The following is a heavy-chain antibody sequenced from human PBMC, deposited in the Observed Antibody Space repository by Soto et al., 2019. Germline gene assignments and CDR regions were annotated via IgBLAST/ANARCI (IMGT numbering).Heavy chain of an antibody. CDR1: GYTFTSYG. V-gene: IGHV1-18*01. Sequence: ASVKVSCKASGYTFTSYGISWVRQAPGQGLEWMGWISAYNGNTNYAQKLQGRVTMTTDTSTSTAYMELRSLRSDDTAVYYCARGTYYYDSSGYSVYWGQGTMVTVYS. CDR3: ARGTYYYDSSGYSVY. CDR2: ISAYNGNT. D-gene: IGHD3-22*01. J-gene: IGHJ4*02.